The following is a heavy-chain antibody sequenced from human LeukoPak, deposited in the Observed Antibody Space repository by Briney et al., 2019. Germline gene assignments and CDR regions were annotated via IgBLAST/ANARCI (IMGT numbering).Heavy chain of an antibody. V-gene: IGHV3-66*01. CDR1: GFTVSSNY. CDR2: IYSGGST. Sequence: GGSLRLSCAASGFTVSSNYMSWVRQAPGKGLEWVSVIYSGGSTYYADSVKDRFTISRDNPKNTLYLQMNSLRAEDTALYYCARVSLQQLAFDYWGQGTLVTVSS. D-gene: IGHD1-1*01. CDR3: ARVSLQQLAFDY. J-gene: IGHJ4*02.